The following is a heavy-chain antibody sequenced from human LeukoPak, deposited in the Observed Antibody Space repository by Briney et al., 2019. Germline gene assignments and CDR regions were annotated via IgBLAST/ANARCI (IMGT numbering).Heavy chain of an antibody. J-gene: IGHJ6*03. CDR2: MYTSGST. V-gene: IGHV4-4*07. Sequence: SETLSLTCTVSGGSISSYYWSWIRQPPGKGLEWIGRMYTSGSTKYNPSLKSRVTMSVATSKTQFSLRLSSVTAADTAVYYCAREDSGSYYNYYYFYMDVWGKGTTVTISS. D-gene: IGHD3-10*01. CDR1: GGSISSYY. CDR3: AREDSGSYYNYYYFYMDV.